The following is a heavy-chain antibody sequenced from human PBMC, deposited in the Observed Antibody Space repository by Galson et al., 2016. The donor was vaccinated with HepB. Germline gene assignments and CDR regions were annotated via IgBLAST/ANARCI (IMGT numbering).Heavy chain of an antibody. D-gene: IGHD3-22*01. CDR1: GFTSRSHA. CDR3: ARDPASFYYDSRFHPHDY. CDR2: ITAGSTST. J-gene: IGHJ4*02. V-gene: IGHV3-23*01. Sequence: SLRLSCAASGFTSRSHAMSWVRQAPGRGLEWVSSITAGSTSTFYADSVKGRFTMSSDNSKNTLYLQMNSLRAEDTAIYYCARDPASFYYDSRFHPHDYWGQGTLVTVSS.